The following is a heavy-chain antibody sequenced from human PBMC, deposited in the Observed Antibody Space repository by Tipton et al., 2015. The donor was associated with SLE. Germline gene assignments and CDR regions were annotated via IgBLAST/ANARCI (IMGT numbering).Heavy chain of an antibody. D-gene: IGHD2-21*01. CDR3: ARDLFTFDY. Sequence: SLRLSCAASGFTFSSYWMHWVRQAPGKGLVWVSRINRDGSSTSYADSVKGRFTIPRDNAKNSLYLQMNSLRAEDTAVYYCARDLFTFDYWGQGTLVTVSS. J-gene: IGHJ4*02. V-gene: IGHV3-74*01. CDR1: GFTFSSYW. CDR2: INRDGSST.